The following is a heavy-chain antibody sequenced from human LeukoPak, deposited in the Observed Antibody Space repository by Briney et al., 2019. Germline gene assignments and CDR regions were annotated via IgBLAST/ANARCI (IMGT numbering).Heavy chain of an antibody. V-gene: IGHV4-59*01. CDR2: IYYSGST. CDR1: GGSISSYY. J-gene: IGHJ5*02. Sequence: SETLSLTCTVSGGSISSYYWSWIRQPPGKGLEWIGYIYYSGSTNYNPSLKSRVTISVGTSKNQFSLKLSSVTAADTAVYYCARGGIAARPDWFGPWGQGTLVTVSS. CDR3: ARGGIAARPDWFGP. D-gene: IGHD6-6*01.